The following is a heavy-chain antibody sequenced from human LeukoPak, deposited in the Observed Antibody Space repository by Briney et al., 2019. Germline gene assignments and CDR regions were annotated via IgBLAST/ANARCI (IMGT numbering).Heavy chain of an antibody. CDR2: IYYSGST. J-gene: IGHJ4*02. V-gene: IGHV4-59*01. Sequence: GSLRLSCAASGFIFSSYWMSWIRQPPGKGLEWIGYIYYSGSTNYNPSLKSRVTISVDTSKNQFSLKLSSVTAADTAVYYCARGYSSGWYVRYFDYWGQGTLVTVSS. CDR1: GFIFSSYW. CDR3: ARGYSSGWYVRYFDY. D-gene: IGHD6-19*01.